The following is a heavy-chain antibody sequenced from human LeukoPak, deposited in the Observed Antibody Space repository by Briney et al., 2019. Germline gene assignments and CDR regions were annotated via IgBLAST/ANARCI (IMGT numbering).Heavy chain of an antibody. V-gene: IGHV3-7*02. CDR3: ARTTGLHAFDI. CDR2: IKQDGSEK. CDR1: GFTFSSYW. J-gene: IGHJ3*02. D-gene: IGHD5-12*01. Sequence: RGSLRLSCAASGFTFSSYWMSWVRQAPGKGLEWVANIKQDGSEKYYVDSVKGRFTISRDNAKNSLYLQMNSLRAEDTAVYYCARTTGLHAFDIWGQGTMVTVSS.